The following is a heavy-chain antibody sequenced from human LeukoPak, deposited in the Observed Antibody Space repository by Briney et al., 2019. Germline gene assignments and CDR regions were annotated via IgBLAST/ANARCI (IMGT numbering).Heavy chain of an antibody. D-gene: IGHD6-19*01. J-gene: IGHJ3*02. CDR1: GFTFSSYA. CDR2: ISYDGSNK. CDR3: ARDQGIAVAADAFDI. Sequence: GRSLRLSCAASGFTFSSYAMHWVRQAPGRGLEWVAVISYDGSNKYYADSVKGRFTISRDNSKNTLYLQMNSLRAEDTAVYYCARDQGIAVAADAFDIWGQGTMVTVSS. V-gene: IGHV3-30-3*01.